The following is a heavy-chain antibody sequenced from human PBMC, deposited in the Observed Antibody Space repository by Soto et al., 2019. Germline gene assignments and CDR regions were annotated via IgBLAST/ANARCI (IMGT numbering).Heavy chain of an antibody. CDR3: AKELEPTTPYYYYYGMDV. V-gene: IGHV3-43*01. J-gene: IGHJ6*02. CDR2: ISWDGGST. CDR1: GFTFDDYT. Sequence: GGSLRLSCAASGFTFDDYTMHWVRQAPGKGLEWVSLISWDGGSTYYADSVKGRFTISRDSSKNSLYLQMNSLRTEDTALYYCAKELEPTTPYYYYYGMDVWGQGTTVTVSS. D-gene: IGHD1-1*01.